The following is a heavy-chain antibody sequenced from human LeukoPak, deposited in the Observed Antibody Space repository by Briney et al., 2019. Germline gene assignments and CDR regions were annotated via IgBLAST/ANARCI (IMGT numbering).Heavy chain of an antibody. D-gene: IGHD4-11*01. CDR3: TTDWATTTVTPGRY. J-gene: IGHJ4*02. CDR1: GFTFNNAW. CDR2: IKSKTDGGTT. Sequence: GGSLRLSCAASGFTFNNAWMSWVRQAPGKGLEWVGRIKSKTDGGTTDYAAPVKGRFTISRDDSKNTLYLQMNSLKTEDTAIYYCTTDWATTTVTPGRYRGQGTLVTVSS. V-gene: IGHV3-15*01.